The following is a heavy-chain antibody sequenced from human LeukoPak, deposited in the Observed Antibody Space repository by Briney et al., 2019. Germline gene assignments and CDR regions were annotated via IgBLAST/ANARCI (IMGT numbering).Heavy chain of an antibody. CDR2: ISGGGTT. CDR1: GFTVSNNY. CDR3: ASGTYYPDYFDF. J-gene: IGHJ4*02. V-gene: IGHV3-66*01. Sequence: GGSLRLSCAASGFTVSNNYMSWVRQAPGKGLDWVSLISGGGTTYYADSVKGRFTISRDNSKSTLYLQMNSLRAGDTAVYYCASGTYYPDYFDFWGQGTLVTVSS. D-gene: IGHD1-26*01.